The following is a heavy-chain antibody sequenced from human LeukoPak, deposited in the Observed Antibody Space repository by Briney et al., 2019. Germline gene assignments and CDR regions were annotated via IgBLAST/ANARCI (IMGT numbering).Heavy chain of an antibody. V-gene: IGHV4-59*12. CDR1: GGSISSYY. J-gene: IGHJ4*02. CDR2: IYYSGST. D-gene: IGHD6-19*01. Sequence: SETLSLTCTVSGGSISSYYWSWIRQPPGKGLEWIGYIYYSGSTNYNPSLKSRVTISVDTSKNQFSLKLSSVTAADTAVYYCASSAVAGTIDYWGQGTLVTVSS. CDR3: ASSAVAGTIDY.